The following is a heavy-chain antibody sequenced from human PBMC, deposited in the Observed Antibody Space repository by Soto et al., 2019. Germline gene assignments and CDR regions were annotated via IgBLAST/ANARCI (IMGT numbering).Heavy chain of an antibody. J-gene: IGHJ5*02. V-gene: IGHV4-59*01. CDR3: GRARRPSIAAPDLWFEA. CDR2: INYSGST. D-gene: IGHD6-13*01. CDR1: GASISSYH. Sequence: SETLSLTCTVSGASISSYHWSWIRQPPGKRLEWIGHINYSGSTNYNPSLKSRVSISLDTPKNQFSLKLSSVTAADTAVYYQGRARRPSIAAPDLWFEAGGQGSLVTVSS.